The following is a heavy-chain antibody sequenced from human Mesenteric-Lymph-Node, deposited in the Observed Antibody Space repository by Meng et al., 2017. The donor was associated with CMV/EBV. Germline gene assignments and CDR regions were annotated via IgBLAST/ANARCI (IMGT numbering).Heavy chain of an antibody. Sequence: SIRNSYWSWIRQPPGKGLEWIGFIYYSGNTNYNPSLKSRVTISRDTSKNQFSLKLSSVTAADTAVYYCARDLDCSSTSCYGAWFDPWGQGTLVTVSS. J-gene: IGHJ5*02. CDR2: IYYSGNT. V-gene: IGHV4-59*01. D-gene: IGHD2-2*01. CDR1: SIRNSY. CDR3: ARDLDCSSTSCYGAWFDP.